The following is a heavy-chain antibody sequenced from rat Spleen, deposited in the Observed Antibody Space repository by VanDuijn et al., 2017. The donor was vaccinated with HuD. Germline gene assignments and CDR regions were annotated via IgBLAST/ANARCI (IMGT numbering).Heavy chain of an antibody. J-gene: IGHJ3*01. CDR1: AYSITSSYR. Sequence: EVPLQESGPGLVKPSQSLSLTCSVAAYSITSSYRWSWIRQFPGNKLEWMGFIDSPGSTTYNPSLKSRISITRDTSKNQFFLQVNSVTTEDTATYYCTRSVSGSSGFVYWGQGTLVTVSS. V-gene: IGHV3-3*01. D-gene: IGHD5-1*01. CDR2: IDSPGST. CDR3: TRSVSGSSGFVY.